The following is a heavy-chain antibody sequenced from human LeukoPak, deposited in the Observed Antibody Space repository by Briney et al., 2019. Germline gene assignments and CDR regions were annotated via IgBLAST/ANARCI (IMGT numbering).Heavy chain of an antibody. V-gene: IGHV4-34*01. CDR1: GGSFGGYY. J-gene: IGHJ5*02. CDR3: ARAQSAGDWFDP. Sequence: SETLSLTCAVYGGSFGGYYWSWIRQPPGKGLEWIGEINHSGSTNYNPSLKSRVTISVDTSKNQFSLKLSSVTAADTAVYYCARAQSAGDWFDPWGQGTLVTVSS. CDR2: INHSGST. D-gene: IGHD6-19*01.